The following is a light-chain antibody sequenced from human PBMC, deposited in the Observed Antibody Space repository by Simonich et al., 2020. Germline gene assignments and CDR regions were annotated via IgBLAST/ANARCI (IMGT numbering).Light chain of an antibody. CDR3: QSYDSSNHVV. CDR2: EDN. CDR1: SGSIASNY. Sequence: NFMLTQPHSVSESPGKTVTISCTRSSGSIASNYVQWYQQRPGSAPTTVIYEDNQRPVGVPDRCSGSIDSSSNSASLTISGLKTEDEADYYCQSYDSSNHVVFGGGTKLTVL. V-gene: IGLV6-57*03. J-gene: IGLJ2*01.